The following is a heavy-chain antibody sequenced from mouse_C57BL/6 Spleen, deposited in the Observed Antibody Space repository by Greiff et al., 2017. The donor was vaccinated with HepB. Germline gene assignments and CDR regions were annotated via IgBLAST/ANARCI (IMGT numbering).Heavy chain of an antibody. CDR3: TSRSNKVTTDY. Sequence: EVQLQQSGAELVRPGASVKLSCTASGFNIKDDYMHWVKQRPEQGLEWIGWIDPENGDTEYASKFQGKATITADTSSNTAYLQLSSLTSEDTAVYDGTSRSNKVTTDYWGQGTTLTVSS. J-gene: IGHJ2*01. CDR2: IDPENGDT. V-gene: IGHV14-4*01. CDR1: GFNIKDDY. D-gene: IGHD2-2*01.